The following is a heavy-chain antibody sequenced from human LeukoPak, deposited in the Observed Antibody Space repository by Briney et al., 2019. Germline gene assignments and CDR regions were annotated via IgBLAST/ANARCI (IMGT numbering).Heavy chain of an antibody. D-gene: IGHD3-22*01. V-gene: IGHV1-18*01. J-gene: IGHJ6*03. CDR3: ARGVSSGYYRYYYYMDV. Sequence: ASVKVSCKASGYTFTSYGISWVRQAPGQGLEWMGWISAYNGNTNYARKLQGRVTMTTDTSTSTAYMELRSLRSDDTAVYYCARGVSSGYYRYYYYMDVWGKGTTVTVSS. CDR2: ISAYNGNT. CDR1: GYTFTSYG.